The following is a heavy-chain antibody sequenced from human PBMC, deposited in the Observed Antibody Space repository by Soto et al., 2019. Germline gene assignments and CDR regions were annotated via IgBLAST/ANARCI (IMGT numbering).Heavy chain of an antibody. CDR2: IIPIFGTA. Sequence: QVQLVQSGAEVKKPGSSVKVSCKASGGTFSSYAISWVRQAPGQGLEWMGGIIPIFGTANYAQKFQGRVTITADESTSTAYMELSSLRSEDTAVYYCAKGSAGSGWGQMGWYFDLWGRGTLVTVSS. CDR3: AKGSAGSGWGQMGWYFDL. D-gene: IGHD6-19*01. J-gene: IGHJ2*01. V-gene: IGHV1-69*01. CDR1: GGTFSSYA.